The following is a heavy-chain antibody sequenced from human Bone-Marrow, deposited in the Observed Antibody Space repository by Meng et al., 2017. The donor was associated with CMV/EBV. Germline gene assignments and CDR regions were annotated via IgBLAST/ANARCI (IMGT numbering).Heavy chain of an antibody. CDR1: GFTFSSYG. Sequence: GESLKISCAASGFTFSSYGMHWVRQAPGKGLEWVAVIWYDGSNKYYADSVKGRFTISRDNSKNTLCLQMNSLRAEDTAVYYCSVAATPYYYYGMDVWGQGTTVTVSS. CDR3: SVAATPYYYYGMDV. V-gene: IGHV3-33*01. CDR2: IWYDGSNK. D-gene: IGHD2-15*01. J-gene: IGHJ6*02.